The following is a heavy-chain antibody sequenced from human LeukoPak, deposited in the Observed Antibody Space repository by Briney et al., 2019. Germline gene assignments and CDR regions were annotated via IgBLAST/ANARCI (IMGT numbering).Heavy chain of an antibody. CDR1: GYTFTSYG. D-gene: IGHD2-15*01. J-gene: IGHJ3*02. Sequence: ASVKVSCXASGYTFTSYGISWVRQAPGQGLEWMGWISAYNGNTNYAQKLQGRVTMTTDTSTSTAYMELGSLRSDDTAVYYCARGKDVVVVAATPNNAFDIWGQGTMVTVSS. CDR3: ARGKDVVVVAATPNNAFDI. CDR2: ISAYNGNT. V-gene: IGHV1-18*01.